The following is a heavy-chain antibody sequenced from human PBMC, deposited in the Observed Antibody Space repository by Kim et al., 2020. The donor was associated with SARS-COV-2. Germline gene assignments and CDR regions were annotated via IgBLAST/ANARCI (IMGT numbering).Heavy chain of an antibody. V-gene: IGHV4-39*01. CDR1: GGSISSSSYY. CDR3: ARLSKGYYYDSSPAFD. J-gene: IGHJ3*02. D-gene: IGHD3-22*01. Sequence: SETLSLTCTVSGGSISSSSYYWGWIRQPPGKGLEWIGSIYYSGSTYYNPSLKSRVTISVDTSKNQFSLKLSPVTAADTAVYYCARLSKGYYYDSSPAFD. CDR2: IYYSGST.